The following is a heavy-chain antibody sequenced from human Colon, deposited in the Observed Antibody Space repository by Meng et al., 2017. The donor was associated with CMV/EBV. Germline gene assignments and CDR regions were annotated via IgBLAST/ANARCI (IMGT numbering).Heavy chain of an antibody. V-gene: IGHV3-74*01. CDR2: IATDGGST. CDR3: ARGGFASGLDV. D-gene: IGHD3-10*01. Sequence: GGSLRLSCSASGFTFTSYWMHWVRQAPGRGLVWVSRIATDGGSTVHADSVRGRFTTSRDSAKSTVFLQMNSLRAEDTAVYYCARGGFASGLDVWGQGTTVTVSS. CDR1: GFTFTSYW. J-gene: IGHJ6*02.